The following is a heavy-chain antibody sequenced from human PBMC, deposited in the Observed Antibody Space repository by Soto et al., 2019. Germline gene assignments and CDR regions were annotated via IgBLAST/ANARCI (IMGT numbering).Heavy chain of an antibody. Sequence: QVQLQESGPGLVKPSQTLSLTCTVSGGSISSGDYYWSWIRQPPGKGLEWIGYIYYSGSTYYNPSLTSRVTISVDTSKTQFSLKLSSVTAADTAVYYCARVRYISVIRIEMDVWCQATTVTVSS. V-gene: IGHV4-30-4*01. J-gene: IGHJ6*02. CDR1: GGSISSGDYY. CDR3: ARVRYISVIRIEMDV. CDR2: IYYSGST. D-gene: IGHD3-9*01.